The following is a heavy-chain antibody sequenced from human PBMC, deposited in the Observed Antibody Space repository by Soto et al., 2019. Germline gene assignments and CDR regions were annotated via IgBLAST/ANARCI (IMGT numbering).Heavy chain of an antibody. V-gene: IGHV4-59*01. J-gene: IGHJ4*02. D-gene: IGHD3-3*01. CDR1: GGSISNYH. Sequence: SETLSLTCSVSGGSISNYHWSWIRQPPGKGLEWIGYISYTGSTNYSPPLKSRVTMLLATSKKQFSLKLSSVTAADTAVYYCARVAADAYWSGYDDYWGQGTLVPVSS. CDR3: ARVAADAYWSGYDDY. CDR2: ISYTGST.